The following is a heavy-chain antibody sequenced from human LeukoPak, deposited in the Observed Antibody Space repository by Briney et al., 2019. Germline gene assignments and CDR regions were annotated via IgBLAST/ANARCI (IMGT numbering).Heavy chain of an antibody. D-gene: IGHD3-10*01. CDR1: GGSISSYY. J-gene: IGHJ4*02. Sequence: SETLSLTCTVFGGSISSYYWNWIRQPPGKGLEWIGYIYYSGSTKYNPSLKSRVTISVDTAKNQFSLKLSSVTAADTAVYYCATETGVYFQYWSQGTLVTVSS. V-gene: IGHV4-59*01. CDR3: ATETGVYFQY. CDR2: IYYSGST.